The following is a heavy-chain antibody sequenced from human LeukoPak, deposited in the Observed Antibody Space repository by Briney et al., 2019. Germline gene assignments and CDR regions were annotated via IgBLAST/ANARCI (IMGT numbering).Heavy chain of an antibody. CDR2: INHSGST. J-gene: IGHJ6*03. V-gene: IGHV4-34*01. D-gene: IGHD6-6*01. CDR3: ARGSSYSSSVYYYYYYYMDV. CDR1: GGSFSGYY. Sequence: SETLSLTCAVYGGSFSGYYWSWIRQPPGKGLEWIGEINHSGSTNYNPSLKSRVTISVDTSKNQFSLKLSSVTAAGTAVYYCARGSSYSSSVYYYYYYYMDVWGKGTTVTVSS.